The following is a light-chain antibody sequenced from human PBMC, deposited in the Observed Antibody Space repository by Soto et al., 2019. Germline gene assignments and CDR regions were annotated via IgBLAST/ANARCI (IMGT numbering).Light chain of an antibody. CDR3: SSYTSIITVV. CDR1: SSDVGAYNS. J-gene: IGLJ2*01. CDR2: EVI. V-gene: IGLV2-14*01. Sequence: QSALTQPLSVSVSPGQSITISCTGTSSDVGAYNSISWYQQHPGKAPKLIIYEVINRPSGVSNRFSGSKSGNTASLTISGLQPEDEADYYCSSYTSIITVVFGGGTQATVL.